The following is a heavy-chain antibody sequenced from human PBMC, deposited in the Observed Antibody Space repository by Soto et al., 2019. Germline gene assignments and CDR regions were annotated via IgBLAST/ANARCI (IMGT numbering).Heavy chain of an antibody. CDR1: GVTFSSYA. CDR3: AKYPEKIAASRYNWFDP. J-gene: IGHJ5*02. Sequence: GGSLGLSCAASGVTFSSYAMSWVRQAPGKGLEWVSAISGSGGSTYYADYVKGRFTISRDNSKNTLYRQMNSLRAEDTAVYYCAKYPEKIAASRYNWFDPWGQGTLVTVSS. D-gene: IGHD6-6*01. V-gene: IGHV3-23*01. CDR2: ISGSGGST.